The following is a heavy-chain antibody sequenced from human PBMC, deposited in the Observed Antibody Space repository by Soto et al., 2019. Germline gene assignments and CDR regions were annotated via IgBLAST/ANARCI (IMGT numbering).Heavy chain of an antibody. J-gene: IGHJ6*02. V-gene: IGHV4-4*02. Sequence: QVQLQESGPGLVKPSGTLSLTCAVSGGSISSSNRWSWVRQPPGKGLEWIGEIYHSGSTNYNPSLKSRFTISVDKSKNQFSLKLSSVTAADTAVYYCARVVGGYYYGMDVWGQGTTVTVSS. D-gene: IGHD2-2*01. CDR2: IYHSGST. CDR1: GGSISSSNR. CDR3: ARVVGGYYYGMDV.